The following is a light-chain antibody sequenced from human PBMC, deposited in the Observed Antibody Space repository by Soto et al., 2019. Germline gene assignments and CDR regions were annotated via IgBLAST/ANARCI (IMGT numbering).Light chain of an antibody. CDR2: GAS. Sequence: EIVLTQSPGTLSLSPGERATLSCRASQSVSSSYLAWYQQKPGQAPRFLIYGASNRATGIPDRFSGSGSGTEFTLTISRLEPEDFAMYDCQQYGGSWTFGQGTKVEVK. CDR3: QQYGGSWT. CDR1: QSVSSSY. J-gene: IGKJ1*01. V-gene: IGKV3-20*01.